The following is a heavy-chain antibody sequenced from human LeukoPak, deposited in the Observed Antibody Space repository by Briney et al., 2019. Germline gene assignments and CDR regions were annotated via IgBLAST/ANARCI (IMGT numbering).Heavy chain of an antibody. J-gene: IGHJ4*02. Sequence: GRSLRLSCAASGFTFSTFSMHWVRQAPGKGLEGVAVILYDGSTQYYADSVRGRFTTSKDNSKDTLYLQMNSLRVEDTAVYYCARVDCRSTSCPPFDYWGQGTLVTVSS. CDR3: ARVDCRSTSCPPFDY. D-gene: IGHD2-2*01. CDR2: ILYDGSTQ. CDR1: GFTFSTFS. V-gene: IGHV3-30*04.